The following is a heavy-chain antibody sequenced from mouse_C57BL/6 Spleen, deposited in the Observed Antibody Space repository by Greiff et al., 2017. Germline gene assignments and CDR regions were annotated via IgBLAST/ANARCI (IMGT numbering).Heavy chain of an antibody. CDR2: ISSGGDYI. D-gene: IGHD1-1*01. CDR3: TRGGGSSDWYFGV. V-gene: IGHV5-9-1*02. Sequence: EVQLVESGEGLVKPGGSLKLSCAASGFTFSSYAMSWVRQTPEKRLEWVAYISSGGDYIYYADTVKGRFTISRDNARNTLYLQMSSLKSEDTAMYYCTRGGGSSDWYFGVWGTGTTVTVSS. J-gene: IGHJ1*03. CDR1: GFTFSSYA.